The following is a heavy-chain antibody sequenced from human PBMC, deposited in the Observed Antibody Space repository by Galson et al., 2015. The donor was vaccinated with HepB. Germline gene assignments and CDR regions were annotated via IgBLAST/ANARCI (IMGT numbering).Heavy chain of an antibody. CDR2: ISSEGRAN. CDR1: GFSFSSHG. CDR3: ARDPAAAGFFPVDL. D-gene: IGHD6-13*01. V-gene: IGHV3-30*03. J-gene: IGHJ2*01. Sequence: SLRLSCAASGFSFSSHGMHWVRKAPGKGLEWVAVISSEGRANNYADSVKGRFTTPRDNSKNTLYLQMNNLRVEDTAVYYCARDPAAAGFFPVDLWGRGTLVTVSS.